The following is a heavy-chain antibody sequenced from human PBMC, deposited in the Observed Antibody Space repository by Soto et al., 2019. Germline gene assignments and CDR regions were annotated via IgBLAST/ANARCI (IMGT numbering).Heavy chain of an antibody. V-gene: IGHV1-8*01. CDR2: MNPNSGNT. Sequence: ASVKVSCKASGYTFTSYDINWVRQATGQGLEWMGWMNPNSGNTGYAQKFQGRVTMTRNTSISTAYMELSGLRSEDTAVYYCASPSKNYYYYGMDVWGQGTSVTVSS. J-gene: IGHJ6*02. CDR3: ASPSKNYYYYGMDV. CDR1: GYTFTSYD.